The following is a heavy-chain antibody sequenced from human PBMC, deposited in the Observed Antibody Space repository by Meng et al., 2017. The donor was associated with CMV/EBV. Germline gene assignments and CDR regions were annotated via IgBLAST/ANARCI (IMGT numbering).Heavy chain of an antibody. CDR2: MNPNSGNT. Sequence: ASVKVSCKASGYTFTSYDINWVRQATGQGLEWMGWMNPNSGNTGYAQKFQGRVTNTRNTSISTAYMELSSLRSEDTAVYYCARARRDIVVVPAAYYFDYWGQGTLVTVSS. CDR3: ARARRDIVVVPAAYYFDY. CDR1: GYTFTSYD. J-gene: IGHJ4*02. V-gene: IGHV1-8*03. D-gene: IGHD2-2*01.